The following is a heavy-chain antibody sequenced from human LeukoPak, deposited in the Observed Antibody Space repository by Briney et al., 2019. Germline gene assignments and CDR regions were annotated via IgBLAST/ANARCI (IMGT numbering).Heavy chain of an antibody. CDR1: GYTFTSYG. V-gene: IGHV1-2*02. D-gene: IGHD3-22*01. Sequence: ASVKVSCKSSGYTFTSYGFSWVRQAPGQGLEWMGCIDPNSGDTKYAQKFQGRVSMPRDTSTRTAYMELSRLGSDDTAVYFCARSGSTGYSLDYWGQGTLVTVSS. CDR2: IDPNSGDT. CDR3: ARSGSTGYSLDY. J-gene: IGHJ4*02.